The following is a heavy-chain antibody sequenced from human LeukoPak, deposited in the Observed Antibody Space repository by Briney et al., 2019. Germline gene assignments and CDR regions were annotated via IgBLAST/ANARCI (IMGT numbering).Heavy chain of an antibody. CDR2: IYYSGST. D-gene: IGHD1-26*01. V-gene: IGHV4-59*08. J-gene: IGHJ3*02. CDR1: GGSISNYY. Sequence: SETLSLTCTVSGGSISNYYWSWIRQPPGKGLEWIGYIYYSGSTNYNPSLKSRVTISVDTSKNQFSLKLSSVTAADTAVYYCARRGVGASQNDAFDIWGQGTMVTVSS. CDR3: ARRGVGASQNDAFDI.